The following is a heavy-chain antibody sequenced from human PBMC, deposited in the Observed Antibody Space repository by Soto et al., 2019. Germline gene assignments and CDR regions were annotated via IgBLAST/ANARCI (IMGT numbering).Heavy chain of an antibody. CDR1: GFTFDDYA. V-gene: IGHV3-9*01. CDR3: AKDRAYCSSTSCPPTGSCYYYYGMDV. Sequence: GGSLRLSCAASGFTFDDYAMHWVRQAPGKGLEWVSGISWNSGSIGYADSVKGRFTISRDNAKNSLYLQMNSLRAEDTALYYCAKDRAYCSSTSCPPTGSCYYYYGMDVWGQGTTVTVSS. J-gene: IGHJ6*02. D-gene: IGHD2-2*01. CDR2: ISWNSGSI.